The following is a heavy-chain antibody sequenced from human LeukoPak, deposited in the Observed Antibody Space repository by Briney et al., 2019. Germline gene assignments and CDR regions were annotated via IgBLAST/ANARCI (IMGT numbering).Heavy chain of an antibody. V-gene: IGHV1-69*04. CDR2: IIPILGIA. J-gene: IGHJ4*02. CDR1: GCTFSSYA. Sequence: GSSVKVSCKASGCTFSSYAISWVRQAPGQGLEWMGRIIPILGIANYAQKFQGRVTITADKSTSTAYMELSSLRSEDTAVYYCARGYCSGGSCYDRGDYFDYWGQGTLVTVSS. CDR3: ARGYCSGGSCYDRGDYFDY. D-gene: IGHD2-15*01.